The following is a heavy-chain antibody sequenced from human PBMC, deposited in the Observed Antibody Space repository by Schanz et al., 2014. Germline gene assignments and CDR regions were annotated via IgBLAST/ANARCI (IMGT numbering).Heavy chain of an antibody. D-gene: IGHD4-17*01. Sequence: EVKLLESGGTLVRPGGSLRLSCAASGFTFSSYAMSWVRQDPGKGLVWVARINSVGSNTDYADSVTGRFTISRDNAKNTLYLQMNTLRAEDTAVYYCARKMKLGVYGGKGHDSLDIWGQGTMVTVSS. J-gene: IGHJ3*02. CDR2: INSVGSNT. V-gene: IGHV3-74*02. CDR1: GFTFSSYA. CDR3: ARKMKLGVYGGKGHDSLDI.